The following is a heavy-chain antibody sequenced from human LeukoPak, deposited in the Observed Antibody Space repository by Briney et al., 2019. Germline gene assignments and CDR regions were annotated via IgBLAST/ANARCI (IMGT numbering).Heavy chain of an antibody. Sequence: SETLSHTCSVSGGSISSNSWSWIRQPPGKGLEWIGYIYYSVNTKYNPSLKSRVTMSVDTSKNQFSLKLSSLTAADTAVYYCAAVRYDRAFDYWGQGTLVTVSS. CDR3: AAVRYDRAFDY. CDR2: IYYSVNT. D-gene: IGHD3-10*02. V-gene: IGHV4-59*08. J-gene: IGHJ4*02. CDR1: GGSISSNS.